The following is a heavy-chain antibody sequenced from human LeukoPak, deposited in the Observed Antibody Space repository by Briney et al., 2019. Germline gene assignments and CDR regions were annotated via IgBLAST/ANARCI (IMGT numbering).Heavy chain of an antibody. D-gene: IGHD3-22*01. CDR2: ISYDGSNK. Sequence: GGSLRLSCAASGFTFSSYGMHWVRQAPGKGLEWVAVISYDGSNKYYADSVKGRFTISRDNSKNTLYLQMNSLRAEDTAVYYCAKEGYYDSSGYFPHYWGQGTLVTVP. V-gene: IGHV3-30*18. CDR1: GFTFSSYG. J-gene: IGHJ4*02. CDR3: AKEGYYDSSGYFPHY.